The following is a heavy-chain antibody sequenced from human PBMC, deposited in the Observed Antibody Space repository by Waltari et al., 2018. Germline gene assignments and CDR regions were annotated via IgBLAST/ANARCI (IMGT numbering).Heavy chain of an antibody. CDR2: MNPNSGNT. J-gene: IGHJ6*02. D-gene: IGHD3-10*01. CDR1: GYTFTSYD. Sequence: QVQLVQSGAEVKKPGASVKVSCKASGYTFTSYDINWVRQATGQGLEWMGWMNPNSGNTGYAQKFQGRVTITRNTSISTAYMELSSLRSEDTAVYYCARGRGYYGSGSYRANEDYYYGMDVWGQGTTVTVSS. V-gene: IGHV1-8*03. CDR3: ARGRGYYGSGSYRANEDYYYGMDV.